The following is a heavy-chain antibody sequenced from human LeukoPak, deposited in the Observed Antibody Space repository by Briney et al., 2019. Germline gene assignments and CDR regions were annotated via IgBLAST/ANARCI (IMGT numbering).Heavy chain of an antibody. CDR2: IYYSGST. Sequence: SETLSLTCTVSGGSISSSSYYWGWLRQPPGKGLDWIGSIYYSGSTYYNPSLKSRVTISVDTSKNQFSLKLSSVTAADTAVYYCATVVNYYDSSGRGSGAFDIWGQGTMVTVSS. V-gene: IGHV4-39*01. J-gene: IGHJ3*02. CDR3: ATVVNYYDSSGRGSGAFDI. CDR1: GGSISSSSYY. D-gene: IGHD3-22*01.